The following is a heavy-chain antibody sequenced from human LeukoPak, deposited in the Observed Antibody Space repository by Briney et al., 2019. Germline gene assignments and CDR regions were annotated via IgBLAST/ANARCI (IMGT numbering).Heavy chain of an antibody. D-gene: IGHD3-10*02. J-gene: IGHJ6*04. V-gene: IGHV3-48*03. CDR2: ISSSGSTI. CDR1: GFTFNSYA. Sequence: PGGFLRLSCAASGFTFNSYAMNWVRQAPGKGLEWVSYISSSGSTIYYADSVKGRFTISRDNAKNSLYLQMNSLRAEDTAVYYCAELGITMIGGVWGKGTTVTISS. CDR3: AELGITMIGGV.